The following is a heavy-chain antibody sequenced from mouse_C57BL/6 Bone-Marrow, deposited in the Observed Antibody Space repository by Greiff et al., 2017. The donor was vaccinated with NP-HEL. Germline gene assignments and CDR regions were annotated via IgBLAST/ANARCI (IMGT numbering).Heavy chain of an antibody. V-gene: IGHV1-78*01. J-gene: IGHJ2*01. CDR2: IYPRDGST. CDR3: ARRSGNSYYFDY. Sequence: VKLMESDAELVKPGASVKISCKVSGYTFTDHTIHWMKQRPEQGLEWIGYIYPRDGSTKYNEKFKGKATLTADKSSSTAYMQLNSLTSEDSAVYFCARRSGNSYYFDYWGQGTTLTVSS. D-gene: IGHD1-3*01. CDR1: GYTFTDHT.